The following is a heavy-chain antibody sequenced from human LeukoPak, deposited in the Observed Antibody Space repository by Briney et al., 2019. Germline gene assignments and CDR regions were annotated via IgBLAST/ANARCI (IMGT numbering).Heavy chain of an antibody. V-gene: IGHV4-39*07. Sequence: SETLSLTCTVSGGSFGSTTYYWAWIRQPPGKGLEWIGNIYYTGSTYYNPSLQSRVTMSLNTSKNQFSLKLTSVTAADTAVYYCARGDGGNYSIDYWGQGTLVTVSS. CDR1: GGSFGSTTYY. CDR3: ARGDGGNYSIDY. CDR2: IYYTGST. D-gene: IGHD3-10*01. J-gene: IGHJ4*02.